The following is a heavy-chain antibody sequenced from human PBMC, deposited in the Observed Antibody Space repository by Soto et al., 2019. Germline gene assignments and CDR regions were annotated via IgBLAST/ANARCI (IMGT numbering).Heavy chain of an antibody. CDR1: GYTFTSYD. V-gene: IGHV1-8*01. CDR2: MNPNSGNT. D-gene: IGHD2-15*01. J-gene: IGHJ4*02. Sequence: ALVKVSCKASGYTFTSYDINWVRQATGQGLEWMGWMNPNSGNTGYAQKFQGRVTMTRNTSISTAYMELSSLRSEDTAVYYCARCSGGSCYSDYWGQGTLVTVSS. CDR3: ARCSGGSCYSDY.